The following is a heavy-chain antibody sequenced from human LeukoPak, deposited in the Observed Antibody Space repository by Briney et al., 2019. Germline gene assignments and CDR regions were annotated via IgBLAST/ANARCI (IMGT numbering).Heavy chain of an antibody. D-gene: IGHD3-22*01. J-gene: IGHJ4*02. CDR2: IRQDGSEI. CDR1: GFTFSRYW. Sequence: GGSLRLSCAASGFTFSRYWMTWVRQAPGKGLKWVANIRQDGSEIYHVDSVKGRFTISRDNAKNSLYLQMNSLSAEDTAVYYCARVVVISPTYYFDFWGQGALVTVPS. CDR3: ARVVVISPTYYFDF. V-gene: IGHV3-7*01.